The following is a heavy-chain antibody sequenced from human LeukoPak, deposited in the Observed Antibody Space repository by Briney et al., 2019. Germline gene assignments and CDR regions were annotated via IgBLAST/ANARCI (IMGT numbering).Heavy chain of an antibody. Sequence: GGSLRLSCAASGFTFSSCAMNWVRQAPGKGLEWVSGVSGSGGITHYADSVRGRFTISRDNSKNTLYLQMNSLRAEDTAVYYCAKDPTDFDSSGQTYFDYWGQGSLVTVSS. CDR2: VSGSGGIT. CDR3: AKDPTDFDSSGQTYFDY. D-gene: IGHD3-22*01. CDR1: GFTFSSCA. J-gene: IGHJ4*02. V-gene: IGHV3-23*01.